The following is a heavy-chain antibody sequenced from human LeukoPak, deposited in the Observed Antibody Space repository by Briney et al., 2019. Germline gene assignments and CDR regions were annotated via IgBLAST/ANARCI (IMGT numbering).Heavy chain of an antibody. J-gene: IGHJ5*02. CDR2: IYYSGST. CDR3: VRHTAEKYNWFDR. Sequence: KPSETLSLTCTVSGGSISNYYWSWIRQPPGKGLEWIGFIYYSGSTNYNPSLKSRVTISVDTSKNQFSLKVSSVTAADTAVYYCVRHTAEKYNWFDRWGQGTLVTVSS. CDR1: GGSISNYY. V-gene: IGHV4-59*08. D-gene: IGHD5-24*01.